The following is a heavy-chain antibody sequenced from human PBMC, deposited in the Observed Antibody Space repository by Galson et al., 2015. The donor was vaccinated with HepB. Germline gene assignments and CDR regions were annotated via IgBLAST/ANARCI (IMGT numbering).Heavy chain of an antibody. J-gene: IGHJ4*02. CDR1: GGSFSGYY. V-gene: IGHV4-34*01. CDR2: INHSGST. D-gene: IGHD4-23*01. CDR3: ARGTQGGNSVIDY. Sequence: ETLSLTCAVYGGSFSGYYWSWIRQPPGKGLEWIGEINHSGSTNYNPSLKSRVTISVDTSKNQFSLKLSSVTAADTAVYYCARGTQGGNSVIDYWGQGTLVTVSS.